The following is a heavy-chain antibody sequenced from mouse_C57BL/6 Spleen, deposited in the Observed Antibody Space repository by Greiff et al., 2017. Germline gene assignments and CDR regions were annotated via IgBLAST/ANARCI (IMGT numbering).Heavy chain of an antibody. Sequence: QVQLQQPGAELVMPGASVKLSCKASGYTFTSYWMHWVKQRPGQGLEWIGEIDPSDSYTNYNQKFKGKSTLTVDKSSSTAYMQLSSLTSEDSAVYYCARNSGSYYAMDYWGQGTSVTVSS. D-gene: IGHD1-1*01. CDR2: IDPSDSYT. CDR1: GYTFTSYW. J-gene: IGHJ4*01. V-gene: IGHV1-69*01. CDR3: ARNSGSYYAMDY.